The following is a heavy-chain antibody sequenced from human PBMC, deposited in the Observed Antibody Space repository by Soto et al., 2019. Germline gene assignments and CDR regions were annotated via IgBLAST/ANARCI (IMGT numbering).Heavy chain of an antibody. Sequence: ASVKVSCKASGYTATDYAIYWVRQAPGQSLEWMGWITPGNGKTRYSEKFQGRVTITWDTSATTAYMELSSLRSEDTAVYYCARGHSGWYYLGDNWGQGTLVTVSS. J-gene: IGHJ4*02. CDR2: ITPGNGKT. D-gene: IGHD6-19*01. CDR1: GYTATDYA. V-gene: IGHV1-3*01. CDR3: ARGHSGWYYLGDN.